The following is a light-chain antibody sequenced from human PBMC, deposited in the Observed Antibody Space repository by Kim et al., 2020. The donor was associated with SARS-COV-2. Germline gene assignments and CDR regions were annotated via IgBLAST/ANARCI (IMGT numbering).Light chain of an antibody. CDR2: DAS. CDR3: QQFYSYPLT. CDR1: QGIRSA. Sequence: ALVGNSFTIPCGASQGIRSAIDSYKKTSGKAPKLLIYDASNLESGAPSRCSGSGSGTDFTLSLSSVQTEDFATYYCQQFYSYPLTFGDGTRLEIK. J-gene: IGKJ5*01. V-gene: IGKV1-13*02.